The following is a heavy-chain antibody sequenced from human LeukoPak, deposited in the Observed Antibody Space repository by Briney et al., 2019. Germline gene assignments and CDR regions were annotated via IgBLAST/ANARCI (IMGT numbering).Heavy chain of an antibody. CDR3: ASPKGYCSGGSCYAEYFQH. Sequence: GGSLRLSCAASGFTFSSYGMHWVRQAPGKGLEWVAFIQYDGSNKYYADSVKGRFTISRDNSKNTLYLQMNSLRAEDTAVYYCASPKGYCSGGSCYAEYFQHWGQGTLVTVSS. D-gene: IGHD2-15*01. J-gene: IGHJ1*01. CDR1: GFTFSSYG. V-gene: IGHV3-30*02. CDR2: IQYDGSNK.